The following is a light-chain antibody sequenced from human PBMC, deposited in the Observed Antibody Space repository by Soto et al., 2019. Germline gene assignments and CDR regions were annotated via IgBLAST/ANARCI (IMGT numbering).Light chain of an antibody. CDR2: DAS. CDR1: QSVSSY. Sequence: EIVLTQSPATLSLSPGERATLSCRASQSVSSYLAWYQQKPGQAPRLLIYDASNRATGISARFSGSGSGTDFTLSISGLEPEDIRVYYCRQRDNWPPIFTFGPGTKVDI. CDR3: RQRDNWPPIFT. V-gene: IGKV3-11*01. J-gene: IGKJ3*01.